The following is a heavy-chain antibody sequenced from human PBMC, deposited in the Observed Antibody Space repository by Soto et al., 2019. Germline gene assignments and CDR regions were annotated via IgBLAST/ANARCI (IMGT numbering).Heavy chain of an antibody. CDR1: GFPFSSYA. V-gene: IGHV3-23*01. D-gene: IGHD2-15*01. CDR3: AKRRGAGGHFDY. CDR2: ISGGGST. Sequence: GGSLRLSCAASGFPFSSYAMSWFRQTPEKGLEWVAAISGGGSTHYADSVRGRFTISRDNSKNTLSLQMNSLTAEDTAVYFCAKRRGAGGHFDYWGQGALVTVSS. J-gene: IGHJ4*02.